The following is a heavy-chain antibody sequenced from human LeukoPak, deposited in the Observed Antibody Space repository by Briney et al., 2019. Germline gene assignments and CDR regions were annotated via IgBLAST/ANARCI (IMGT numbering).Heavy chain of an antibody. CDR2: INGRGDNT. J-gene: IGHJ5*02. CDR3: AKDRVSPGFNWFDP. CDR1: GVIISSYA. Sequence: GGSLRLSCAASGVIISSYAMSWVRQAPGKGLEWVSAINGRGDNTYYADFVKGRFTISRDNSKRTVYLQMNSLRTEDTAVYYCAKDRVSPGFNWFDPWGQGALVTVSS. D-gene: IGHD2/OR15-2a*01. V-gene: IGHV3-23*01.